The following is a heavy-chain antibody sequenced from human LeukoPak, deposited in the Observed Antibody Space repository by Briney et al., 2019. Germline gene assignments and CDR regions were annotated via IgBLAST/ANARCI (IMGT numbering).Heavy chain of an antibody. CDR3: ARDYPNYYDTSGYYNYYYYIDV. CDR2: INPNSGGT. Sequence: GASVKVSCKASGYTFTSYYIHWVRQAPGQGLEWLGWINPNSGGTTYAQKFQGRVTMTSDTSISTAYMELSRLRSDDTAVYYCARDYPNYYDTSGYYNYYYYIDVWGKGTTVTVSS. V-gene: IGHV1-2*02. D-gene: IGHD3-22*01. CDR1: GYTFTSYY. J-gene: IGHJ6*03.